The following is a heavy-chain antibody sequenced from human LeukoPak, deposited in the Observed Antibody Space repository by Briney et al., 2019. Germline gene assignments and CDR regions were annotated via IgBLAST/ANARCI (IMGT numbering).Heavy chain of an antibody. CDR1: GFTVSGNY. Sequence: GGSLRLSCAAYGFTVSGNYMSWVRQALGKGLKWVSVIYSGGSTYYADSVKGRFTISRDNSKNTLYLQMNSLRAEDTAVYYCASRATVTTDRFWFDPWGQGTLVTVSS. J-gene: IGHJ5*02. V-gene: IGHV3-53*01. CDR3: ASRATVTTDRFWFDP. D-gene: IGHD4-11*01. CDR2: IYSGGST.